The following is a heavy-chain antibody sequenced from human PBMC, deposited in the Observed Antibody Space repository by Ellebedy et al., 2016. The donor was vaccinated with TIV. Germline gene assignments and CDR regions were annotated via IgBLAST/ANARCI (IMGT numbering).Heavy chain of an antibody. V-gene: IGHV1-46*01. J-gene: IGHJ5*02. Sequence: ASVKVSCTASGYTFRSHYIYWVRQAPGQGLEWMGLINPSGGSTSYAQKFQGRVTMTSDTSTSTVYMELSSLISEETAVYYCARHYPISVRGVLPGVWFDPWGQGTLVTVSS. D-gene: IGHD3-10*01. CDR2: INPSGGST. CDR1: GYTFRSHY. CDR3: ARHYPISVRGVLPGVWFDP.